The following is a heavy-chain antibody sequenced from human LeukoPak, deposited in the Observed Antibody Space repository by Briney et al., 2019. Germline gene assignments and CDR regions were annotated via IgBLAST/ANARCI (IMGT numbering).Heavy chain of an antibody. Sequence: PSETLSLTCTVSGGSISSGSYYWSWIRQPAGKGLEWIGRIYTSGSTNYNPSLKSRVTISVDTSKNQFSLKLSSVTAADTAVYYCARCSRAVAEDYWGQGTLVTVSS. CDR3: ARCSRAVAEDY. CDR2: IYTSGST. CDR1: GGSISSGSYY. D-gene: IGHD6-19*01. J-gene: IGHJ4*02. V-gene: IGHV4-61*02.